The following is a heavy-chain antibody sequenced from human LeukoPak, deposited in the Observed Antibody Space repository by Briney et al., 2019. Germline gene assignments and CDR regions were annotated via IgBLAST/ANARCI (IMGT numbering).Heavy chain of an antibody. CDR3: ARRVGANILDY. J-gene: IGHJ4*02. Sequence: SETLSLTCTVSGGSISSYYWSWIRQPPGKGLEWIGYIYYSGSTNYNPSLKSRVTISVDTSKNQFSLKLSSVTAADTAVYYCARRVGANILDYWGQGTLVTVSS. CDR1: GGSISSYY. V-gene: IGHV4-59*01. CDR2: IYYSGST. D-gene: IGHD1-26*01.